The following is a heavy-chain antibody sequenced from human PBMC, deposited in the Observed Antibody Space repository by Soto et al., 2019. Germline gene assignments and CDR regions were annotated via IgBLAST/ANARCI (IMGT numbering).Heavy chain of an antibody. CDR2: IYYSGST. V-gene: IGHV4-30-4*01. CDR1: GGSISSGDYY. D-gene: IGHD5-12*01. Sequence: SETLSLTCTVSGGSISSGDYYWSWIRQPPGKGLEWIGYIYYSGSTYYNPSLKSRVTISVDTSKNQFSLKLSSVTAADTAVYYCARVTAAIDVDIVAMIDYWGQGTLVTVSS. J-gene: IGHJ4*02. CDR3: ARVTAAIDVDIVAMIDY.